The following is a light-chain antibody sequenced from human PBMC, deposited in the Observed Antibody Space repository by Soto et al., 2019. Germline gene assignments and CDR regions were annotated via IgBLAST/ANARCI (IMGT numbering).Light chain of an antibody. CDR2: DVS. CDR3: SSYTISSTLV. CDR1: SRDVGGYNY. V-gene: IGLV2-14*03. Sequence: QSVLTQPASLSGSPGQSITISCTGTSRDVGGYNYVSWYQHHPGKAPKVMIYDVSNRPSGVSNRFSGSKSGNTASLTISGLQAEDEADYYCSSYTISSTLVFGGGTKVTVL. J-gene: IGLJ2*01.